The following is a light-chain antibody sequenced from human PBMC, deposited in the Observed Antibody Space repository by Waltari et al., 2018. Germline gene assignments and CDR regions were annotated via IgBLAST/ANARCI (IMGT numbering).Light chain of an antibody. CDR1: QTIRTTY. J-gene: IGKJ4*01. CDR3: QQYDISPLT. V-gene: IGKV3-20*01. CDR2: GTF. Sequence: EIVLTQSPGTLSLSQGAGATLSCRTSQTIRTTYLAWYQQKPGQAPTLLIDGTFTRATGIPDRFTGSGSGTHFSLTISSLEPEDFATYYCQQYDISPLTFGGGTKVEIK.